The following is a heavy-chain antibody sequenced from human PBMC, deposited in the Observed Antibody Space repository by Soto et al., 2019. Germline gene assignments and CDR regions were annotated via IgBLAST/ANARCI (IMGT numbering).Heavy chain of an antibody. D-gene: IGHD2-2*01. CDR3: AREGYDLPAPFDL. CDR2: ISYDGSNK. Sequence: QVQLVESGGGVVQPGRSLRLSCAASGFTFSSYAMHWVRQAPGKGLEWVAVISYDGSNKYYAHSVKGRFTISRDNSMNTLYLQVNSLRAEDTAVYDCAREGYDLPAPFDLWGRGTLVTVFS. V-gene: IGHV3-30-3*01. CDR1: GFTFSSYA. J-gene: IGHJ2*01.